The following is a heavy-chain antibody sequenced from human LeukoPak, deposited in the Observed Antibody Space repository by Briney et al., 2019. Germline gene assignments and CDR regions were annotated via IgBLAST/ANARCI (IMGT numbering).Heavy chain of an antibody. CDR3: GRDPPIYNSGRQDYLGDAFDV. CDR2: INWNGGDT. V-gene: IGHV3-20*04. CDR1: GFTFDDYG. J-gene: IGHJ3*01. D-gene: IGHD3-10*01. Sequence: PGGSLRLSCAASGFTFDDYGMNWVRQAPGKGLEWVSGINWNGGDTGYADSVRGRFTISRDNAKNSLYLQMNSLRAEDTAFYYCGRDPPIYNSGRQDYLGDAFDVWGQGTMVTVSS.